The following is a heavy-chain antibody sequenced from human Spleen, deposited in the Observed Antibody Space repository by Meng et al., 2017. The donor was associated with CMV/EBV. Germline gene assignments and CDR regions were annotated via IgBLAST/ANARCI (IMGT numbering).Heavy chain of an antibody. Sequence: SETLSLTCTVSGGSISSSSYYWGWIRQPPGKGLEWIGSIYYSGRTYYNPSLKSRVTISVDTSKNQFSLKLSSVTAADTAVYYCARLPNIVLVPAAVQYFDYWGQGTLVTVSS. CDR2: IYYSGRT. CDR3: ARLPNIVLVPAAVQYFDY. D-gene: IGHD2-2*01. J-gene: IGHJ4*02. CDR1: GGSISSSSYY. V-gene: IGHV4-39*07.